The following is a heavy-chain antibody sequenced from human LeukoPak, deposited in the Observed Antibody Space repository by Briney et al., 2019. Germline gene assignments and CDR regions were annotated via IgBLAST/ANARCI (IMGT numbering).Heavy chain of an antibody. CDR1: GGTVSSYA. J-gene: IGHJ5*02. CDR2: VIPFLGIA. Sequence: ASVKVSCKASGGTVSSYAISWVRQAPGQGLEWMGRVIPFLGIANYSQNFHGRVTITADKSTSKAYMEPSTLRSEDTAVYYCARDKSCSGASCYKTHQNWFDPWGQGTLVTVSS. CDR3: ARDKSCSGASCYKTHQNWFDP. V-gene: IGHV1-69*04. D-gene: IGHD2-15*01.